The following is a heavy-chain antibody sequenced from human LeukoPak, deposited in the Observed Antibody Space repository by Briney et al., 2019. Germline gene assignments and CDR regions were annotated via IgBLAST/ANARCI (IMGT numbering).Heavy chain of an antibody. D-gene: IGHD2-15*01. CDR2: ISGSGGST. V-gene: IGHV3-23*01. Sequence: GGSLRLSCAASGFTFSSYAMSWVRQAPGKGLEWVSSISGSGGSTYYADSVKGRFTISRDNSKNTLYLQMNSLRAEDTVVYYCAKGGGSNWYDYWGQGTPVTVSS. CDR3: AKGGGSNWYDY. J-gene: IGHJ5*01. CDR1: GFTFSSYA.